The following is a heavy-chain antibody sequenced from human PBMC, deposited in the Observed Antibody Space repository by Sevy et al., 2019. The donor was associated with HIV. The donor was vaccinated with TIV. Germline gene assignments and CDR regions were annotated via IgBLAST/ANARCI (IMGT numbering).Heavy chain of an antibody. CDR3: ARDHNYGDYGYFYGMDV. J-gene: IGHJ6*02. Sequence: GGSLRLSCAASGFTVSNNYMTWVRQAPGKGLEWVSIIYSGGSIYYADSVKGRLIISRDNSKNTLYLQMNSLRAEDTAVYYCARDHNYGDYGYFYGMDVWGQGTTVTVSS. V-gene: IGHV3-53*01. CDR1: GFTVSNNY. CDR2: IYSGGSI. D-gene: IGHD4-17*01.